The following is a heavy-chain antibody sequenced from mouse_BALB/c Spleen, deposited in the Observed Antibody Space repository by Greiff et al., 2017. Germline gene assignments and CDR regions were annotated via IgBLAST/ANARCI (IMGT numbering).Heavy chain of an antibody. CDR1: GFTFSSYT. CDR2: ISNGGGST. V-gene: IGHV5-12-2*01. J-gene: IGHJ1*01. Sequence: EVKLMESGGGLVQPGGSLKLSCAASGFTFSSYTMSWVRQTPEKRLEWVAYISNGGGSTYYPDTVKGRFTISRDNAKNTLYLQMSSLKSEDTAMYYCARHRYGSSPRYWYFDVWGAGTTVTVSS. D-gene: IGHD1-1*01. CDR3: ARHRYGSSPRYWYFDV.